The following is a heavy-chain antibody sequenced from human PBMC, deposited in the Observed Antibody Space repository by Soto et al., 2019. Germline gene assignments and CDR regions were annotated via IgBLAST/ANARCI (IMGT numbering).Heavy chain of an antibody. CDR3: ARDRYAEQWLVGGNWFDP. J-gene: IGHJ5*02. V-gene: IGHV1-46*01. CDR2: INPSGGST. CDR1: GCTFTSYY. D-gene: IGHD6-19*01. Sequence: QVQLVQSGAEVKKPGASVKVSCKASGCTFTSYYMHWVRQAPGQGLEWMGIINPSGGSTSYGQKFKGRVTMTRDTSTSTVDMELSSLSSEDTAVYYCARDRYAEQWLVGGNWFDPWGQGTLVSVSS.